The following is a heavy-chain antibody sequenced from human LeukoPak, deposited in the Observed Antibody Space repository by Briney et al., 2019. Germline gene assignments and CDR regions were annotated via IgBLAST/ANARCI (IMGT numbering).Heavy chain of an antibody. V-gene: IGHV1-2*02. Sequence: ASVKVSCKASGYTFTGYYMHWVRQAPGQGLEWMGWINPNSGGTNYAQKFQGRVTMTRDTSISTAYMELSRLRSDDTAVYYCARVSTMVRGVITPQFFDYWGQGTLVTVSS. D-gene: IGHD3-10*01. CDR1: GYTFTGYY. CDR2: INPNSGGT. CDR3: ARVSTMVRGVITPQFFDY. J-gene: IGHJ4*02.